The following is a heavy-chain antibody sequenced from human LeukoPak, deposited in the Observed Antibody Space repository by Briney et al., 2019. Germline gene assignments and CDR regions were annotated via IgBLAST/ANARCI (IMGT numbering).Heavy chain of an antibody. Sequence: PGGSLRVSCAGSGFIFSSYAMSWVRQAPGKGLEWVSVIYSGGSTYYADSVKGRFTISRDNSKNTLYLQMNSLRAEDTAVYYCAKDRRTYYYDSSGYHHWGQGTLVTVSS. V-gene: IGHV3-23*03. J-gene: IGHJ4*02. CDR2: IYSGGST. CDR1: GFIFSSYA. D-gene: IGHD3-22*01. CDR3: AKDRRTYYYDSSGYHH.